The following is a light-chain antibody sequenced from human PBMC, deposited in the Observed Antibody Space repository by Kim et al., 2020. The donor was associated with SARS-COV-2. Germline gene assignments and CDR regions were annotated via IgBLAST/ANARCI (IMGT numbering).Light chain of an antibody. CDR3: QQTYITVT. J-gene: IGKJ5*01. Sequence: SASVRDRVTITCRASQNISRYLNWYQHKAGQAPKLLIYAASSLQSGVPPRFSGSGSGTDFTLTISSLQPEDFATYYCQQTYITVTFGQGTRVGIK. V-gene: IGKV1-39*01. CDR1: QNISRY. CDR2: AAS.